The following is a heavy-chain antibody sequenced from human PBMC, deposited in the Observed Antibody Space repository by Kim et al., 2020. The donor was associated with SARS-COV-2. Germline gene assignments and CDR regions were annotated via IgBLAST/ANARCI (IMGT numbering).Heavy chain of an antibody. V-gene: IGHV1-69*02. D-gene: IGHD6-13*01. CDR3: ARVVTHAQKYSSSWYYYFDY. Sequence: SVKVSCKASGGTFSSYTISWVRQAPGQGLEWMGRIIPILGIANYAQKFQGRVTITADKSTSTAYMELSSLRSEDTAVYYCARVVTHAQKYSSSWYYYFDYWGQGTLVTVSS. J-gene: IGHJ4*02. CDR2: IIPILGIA. CDR1: GGTFSSYT.